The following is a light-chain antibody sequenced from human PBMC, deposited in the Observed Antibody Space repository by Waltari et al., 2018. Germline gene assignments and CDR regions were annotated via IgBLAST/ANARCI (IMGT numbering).Light chain of an antibody. CDR2: AAS. J-gene: IGKJ3*01. CDR3: LQTYSTLMFS. V-gene: IGKV1-39*01. CDR1: QSISIS. Sequence: DIQMTQSPSSLSASVGDRVTIPCRASQSISISLNWYQQKPGKAPKLLIYAASSLQSGVPSRFNGSGSGTEFTLTISSLQPEDLATYYCLQTYSTLMFSFGPGTKVDL.